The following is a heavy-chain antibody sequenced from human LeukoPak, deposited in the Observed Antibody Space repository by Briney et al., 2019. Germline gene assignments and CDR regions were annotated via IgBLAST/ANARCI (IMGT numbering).Heavy chain of an antibody. D-gene: IGHD5-12*01. Sequence: PGGSLRLSCAASGFTVSSNYMSWVRQAPGKGLEWVSVIYSGGSTYYADSVKGRFTISRHNSKNTLYLQMNSLRAEDTAVYYCARAGGYSGYDKYYFDYWGQGTLVTVSS. V-gene: IGHV3-53*04. CDR2: IYSGGST. J-gene: IGHJ4*02. CDR3: ARAGGYSGYDKYYFDY. CDR1: GFTVSSNY.